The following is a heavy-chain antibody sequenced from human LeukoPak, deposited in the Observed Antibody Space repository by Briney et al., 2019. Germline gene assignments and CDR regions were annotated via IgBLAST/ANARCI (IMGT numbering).Heavy chain of an antibody. Sequence: SETLSLTCTVSGGSISSYYWSWIRQPPGKGLEWIGYIYYSGSTNYNPSLKSRVTISVDTSKNQFSLKLSSVTAADTAVYYCARGGKYVFWSGYPHSYFDYGGQGTLVTVSS. CDR2: IYYSGST. V-gene: IGHV4-59*01. CDR1: GGSISSYY. D-gene: IGHD3-3*01. CDR3: ARGGKYVFWSGYPHSYFDY. J-gene: IGHJ4*02.